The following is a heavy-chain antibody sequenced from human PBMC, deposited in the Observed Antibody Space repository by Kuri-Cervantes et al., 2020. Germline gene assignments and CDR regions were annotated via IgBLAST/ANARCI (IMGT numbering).Heavy chain of an antibody. CDR3: ARAAHWYSGSYSLLGY. CDR1: GFTVSSNY. J-gene: IGHJ4*02. Sequence: ETLSLTCAASGFTVSSNYMSWVRQAPGKGLEWVSYISSSSSTIYYADSVKGRFTISRDNAKNSLYLQMNSLRDEDTAVYYYARAAHWYSGSYSLLGYWGQGTLVTVSS. CDR2: ISSSSSTI. D-gene: IGHD1-26*01. V-gene: IGHV3-48*02.